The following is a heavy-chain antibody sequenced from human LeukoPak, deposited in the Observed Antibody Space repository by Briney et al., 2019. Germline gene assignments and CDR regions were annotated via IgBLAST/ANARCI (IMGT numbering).Heavy chain of an antibody. V-gene: IGHV1-24*01. Sequence: GASVRVSCKVSGYTLTELSMHWVRQAPGKGLEWMGGFDPEDGETIYAQKFQGRVTMTEDTSTDTAYMELSSLRSEDTAVYYCATARHAYYYDSSGYYDYWGQGTLVTVSS. J-gene: IGHJ4*02. CDR2: FDPEDGET. CDR3: ATARHAYYYDSSGYYDY. D-gene: IGHD3-22*01. CDR1: GYTLTELS.